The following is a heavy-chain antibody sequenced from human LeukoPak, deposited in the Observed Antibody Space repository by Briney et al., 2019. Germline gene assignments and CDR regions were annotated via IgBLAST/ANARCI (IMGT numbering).Heavy chain of an antibody. CDR2: IYYSGST. CDR1: GGSISSYF. CDR3: ARGPYYYDSSGYYISLDY. V-gene: IGHV4-59*01. D-gene: IGHD3-22*01. Sequence: PSETLSLTCTVSGGSISSYFWSWIRQPPGKGLEWIGYIYYSGSTNYNPSLKSRVTISVDTSKNQFSLKLSSVTAADTAVYYCARGPYYYDSSGYYISLDYWGQGTPVTVSS. J-gene: IGHJ4*02.